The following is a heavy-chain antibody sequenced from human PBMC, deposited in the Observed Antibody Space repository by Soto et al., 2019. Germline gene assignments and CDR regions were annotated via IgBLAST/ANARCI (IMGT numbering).Heavy chain of an antibody. J-gene: IGHJ4*02. CDR2: ITTYNGKA. D-gene: IGHD5-12*01. Sequence: QVLLVQSGAEVKKPGASVKVSCKVSGYSFINYGISWVRQAPGQGLEWMGGITTYNGKANYAQKFQGRVTMTTDTSTSIAYMELRSLRSDDTAVYYCARDRDSGGSLSGYWGQGTLVTVSS. V-gene: IGHV1-18*01. CDR1: GYSFINYG. CDR3: ARDRDSGGSLSGY.